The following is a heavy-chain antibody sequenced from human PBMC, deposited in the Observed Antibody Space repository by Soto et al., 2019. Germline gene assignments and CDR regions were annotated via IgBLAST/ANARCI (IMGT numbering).Heavy chain of an antibody. CDR2: INAGNGNT. CDR1: GYTFTSYA. CDR3: ARDYDFWSGYYNGNWFDP. Sequence: QVQLVQSGAEVKKPGASVKVSCKASGYTFTSYAMHWVRQAPGQRLEWMGWINAGNGNTKYSQKFQGRVTLTRDTSASTAYMELSSLRSEDTAVYYCARDYDFWSGYYNGNWFDPWGQGTLVTVSS. D-gene: IGHD3-3*01. V-gene: IGHV1-3*01. J-gene: IGHJ5*02.